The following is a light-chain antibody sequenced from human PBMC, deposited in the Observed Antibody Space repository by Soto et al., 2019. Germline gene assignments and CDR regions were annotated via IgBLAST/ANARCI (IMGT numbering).Light chain of an antibody. J-gene: IGLJ1*01. Sequence: QAALTQPPSVSGSPGQSVTISCNGTSSDVGSYNRVSWYQQPPGTAPKVIIYEVSNRPSGVPDRFSGSKSGNTASLTISGLQPEDEADYYCHSFTSSNTYVFGTGTKVTVL. CDR2: EVS. V-gene: IGLV2-18*02. CDR3: HSFTSSNTYV. CDR1: SSDVGSYNR.